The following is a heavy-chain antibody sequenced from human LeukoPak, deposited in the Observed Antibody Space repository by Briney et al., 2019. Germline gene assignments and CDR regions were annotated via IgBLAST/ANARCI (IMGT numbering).Heavy chain of an antibody. CDR2: INHSGST. D-gene: IGHD6-19*01. CDR3: ARGLGDIAVAGTGDY. CDR1: GGSFSSYY. Sequence: SETLSLTCAVYGGSFSSYYWSWIRQPPGKGLEWIGEINHSGSTNYNPSLKSRVTISVDTSKNQFSLKLSSVTAADTAVYYCARGLGDIAVAGTGDYWGQGTLVTVSS. J-gene: IGHJ4*02. V-gene: IGHV4-34*01.